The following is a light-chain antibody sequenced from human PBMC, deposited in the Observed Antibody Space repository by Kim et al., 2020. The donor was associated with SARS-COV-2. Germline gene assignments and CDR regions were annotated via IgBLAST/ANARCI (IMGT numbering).Light chain of an antibody. CDR2: DVS. Sequence: QSALTQPASVSGSPGQSITISCTATSSDVGGYNYVSWYQQHPDKAPKLMIYDVSNRPSGVSNRFSGSKSGNTASLTISGLQAEDEADYYCSSYTSSSTYVFGTGTKVTVL. J-gene: IGLJ1*01. CDR3: SSYTSSSTYV. V-gene: IGLV2-14*03. CDR1: SSDVGGYNY.